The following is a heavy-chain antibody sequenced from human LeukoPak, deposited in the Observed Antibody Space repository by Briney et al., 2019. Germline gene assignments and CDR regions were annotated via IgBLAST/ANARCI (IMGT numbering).Heavy chain of an antibody. Sequence: GASVKDSCKASGYTFTSYGISWVRQAPGQGLEWMGCISAYNGHTNYAQKLQGRVTMTTDISTSTAYMEMRSLRSDDTAVYYCAKGDWLGHYWGQGTLVTVSS. CDR1: GYTFTSYG. J-gene: IGHJ4*02. CDR3: AKGDWLGHY. V-gene: IGHV1-18*04. D-gene: IGHD3/OR15-3a*01. CDR2: ISAYNGHT.